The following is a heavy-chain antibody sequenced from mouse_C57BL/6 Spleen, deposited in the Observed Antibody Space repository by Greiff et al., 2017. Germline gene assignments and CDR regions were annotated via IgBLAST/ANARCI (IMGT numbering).Heavy chain of an antibody. CDR1: GYTFTSYW. Sequence: VQLQQSGAELVRPGSSVKLSCKASGYTFTSYWMHWVKQRPIQGLEWIGNIDPSDSETHYNQKFKDKATLTVDKSSSTAYMQLSSLTSEDSAVYYCARIYYDCDVRYFDVWGTGTTVTVSS. CDR2: IDPSDSET. J-gene: IGHJ1*03. D-gene: IGHD2-4*01. CDR3: ARIYYDCDVRYFDV. V-gene: IGHV1-52*01.